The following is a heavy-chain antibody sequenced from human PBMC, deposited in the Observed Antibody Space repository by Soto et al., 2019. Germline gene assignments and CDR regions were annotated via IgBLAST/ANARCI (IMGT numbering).Heavy chain of an antibody. CDR3: ARDRGYSGYDSPRFYYGMDV. CDR2: IWYDGSNK. CDR1: GFTFSIYG. Sequence: QPGGSLRLSCAASGFTFSIYGMHWVRQAPGKGLEWVAVIWYDGSNKWYADSVKGRFTISRDNSKNTLYLQMNSLRAEDTAVYSCARDRGYSGYDSPRFYYGMDVWGQGTTVTVSS. J-gene: IGHJ6*02. V-gene: IGHV3-33*01. D-gene: IGHD5-12*01.